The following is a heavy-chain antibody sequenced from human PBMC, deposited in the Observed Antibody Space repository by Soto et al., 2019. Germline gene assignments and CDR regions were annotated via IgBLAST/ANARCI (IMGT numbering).Heavy chain of an antibody. J-gene: IGHJ4*02. Sequence: QVQLVESGGGVVQPGRSLRLSCAASGFTFSSYAMHWVRQAPGKGLEWVAVISYDGSNKYYADSVKGRFTISRDNSKNTLYLQLNSLRAEDTSVYYCARGGYYSDSSGYYFDYWGQGTLVTVSS. CDR1: GFTFSSYA. D-gene: IGHD3-22*01. V-gene: IGHV3-30-3*01. CDR2: ISYDGSNK. CDR3: ARGGYYSDSSGYYFDY.